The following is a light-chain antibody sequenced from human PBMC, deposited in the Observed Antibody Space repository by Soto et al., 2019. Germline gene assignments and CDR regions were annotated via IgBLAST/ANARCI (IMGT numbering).Light chain of an antibody. V-gene: IGLV2-11*01. J-gene: IGLJ1*01. Sequence: QSALTQPRSVSGSPGQSVTISCTGTSSDVGGYNYVSWYQQHPGKAPKVMIYDVSERPSGVPDRFSGSKSGNTASLTISGLQEEDEDDYYCCSYAGSPRYVFGAGTKVTVL. CDR1: SSDVGGYNY. CDR2: DVS. CDR3: CSYAGSPRYV.